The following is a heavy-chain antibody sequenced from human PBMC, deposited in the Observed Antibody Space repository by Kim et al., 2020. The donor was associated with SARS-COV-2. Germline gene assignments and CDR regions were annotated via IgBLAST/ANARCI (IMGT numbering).Heavy chain of an antibody. CDR1: GYTFTGHY. D-gene: IGHD2-2*01. J-gene: IGHJ4*02. CDR3: ARTSAASPFYFDN. V-gene: IGHV1-2*06. CDR2: IIPGSGGT. Sequence: ASVKVSCKTSGYTFTGHYIHWVRQAPGHGLEWMGRIIPGSGGTNYAQKFLGRVTLTRDTSIRTAYLEVTRLRSDDTAVYYCARTSAASPFYFDNWGQGSLVTVSS.